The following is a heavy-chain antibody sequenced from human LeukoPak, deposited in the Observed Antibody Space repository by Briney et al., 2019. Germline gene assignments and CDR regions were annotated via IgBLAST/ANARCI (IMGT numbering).Heavy chain of an antibody. CDR1: GFTLSSCW. V-gene: IGHV3-74*03. D-gene: IGHD3-3*01. Sequence: PGGSLRLSCAASGFTLSSCWMYWVRHARGKGVVWGSRINSEGSKTKYADSEKGRYTSSRDNAKHTLYLQMNSLRAEDTAVYYCARRIESYDFWSAYYTPDYWGQGTLVTDSS. CDR3: ARRIESYDFWSAYYTPDY. J-gene: IGHJ4*02. CDR2: INSEGSKT.